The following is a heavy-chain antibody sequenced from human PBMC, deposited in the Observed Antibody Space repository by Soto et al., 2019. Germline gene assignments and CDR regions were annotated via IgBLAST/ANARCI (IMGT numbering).Heavy chain of an antibody. J-gene: IGHJ4*02. CDR1: GFTFSDYY. Sequence: KTGGSLRLSCEASGFTFSDYYMTWFRQAPGKGLEWVSYISGGGTFAVYADSLRGRFTILRDNAKSSVYLQITSLRADDSAVYYCARGHTTVRRAYFECWGQGTVVTVSS. V-gene: IGHV3-11*04. CDR2: ISGGGTFA. CDR3: ARGHTTVRRAYFEC. D-gene: IGHD4-17*01.